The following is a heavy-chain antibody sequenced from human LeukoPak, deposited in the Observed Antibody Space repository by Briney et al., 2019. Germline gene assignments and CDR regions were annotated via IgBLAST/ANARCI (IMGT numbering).Heavy chain of an antibody. J-gene: IGHJ3*02. CDR1: GGSLSGYY. V-gene: IGHV4-34*01. CDR2: INHSGST. Sequence: SETLSLTCAVSGGSLSGYYWTWIRQPPGKGLEWIGEINHSGSTNYNPSLKSRVTISVDTSKNQFSLKLSSVTAVDTAIYYCARVHVNSGYYFGDAFDIWGQGTMVTVSS. CDR3: ARVHVNSGYYFGDAFDI. D-gene: IGHD3-22*01.